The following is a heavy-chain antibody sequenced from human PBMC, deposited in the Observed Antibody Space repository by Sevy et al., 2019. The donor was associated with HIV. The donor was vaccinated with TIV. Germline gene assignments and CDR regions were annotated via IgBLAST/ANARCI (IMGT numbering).Heavy chain of an antibody. D-gene: IGHD3-16*01. CDR3: TRETTYYDASGPVPGDI. Sequence: GGSLRVPCAASIFTFNIYGMQWVRQAPGKGLEWVAYMRKDGLTTYYADSVKGRFTISRDSSKNTLYLQMNSLRIEDAALYYCTRETTYYDASGPVPGDIWGQRTMVTVSS. CDR2: MRKDGLTT. CDR1: IFTFNIYG. V-gene: IGHV3-30*02. J-gene: IGHJ3*02.